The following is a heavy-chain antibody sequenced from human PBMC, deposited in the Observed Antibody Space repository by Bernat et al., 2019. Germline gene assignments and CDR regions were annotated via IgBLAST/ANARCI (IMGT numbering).Heavy chain of an antibody. CDR2: IKSKTDGGTT. Sequence: EVQLVESGGGLVKPGGSLRLSCAASGFTFSNAWMSWVRQAPGKGLEWVGRIKSKTDGGTTDYAAPVKGRFTISRDDSKNTLYLQMNSLKTEDTAVYYCTTPSATQLLYYYYYMDVWGKGTTVTVSS. D-gene: IGHD2-15*01. CDR1: GFTFSNAW. CDR3: TTPSATQLLYYYYYMDV. V-gene: IGHV3-15*01. J-gene: IGHJ6*03.